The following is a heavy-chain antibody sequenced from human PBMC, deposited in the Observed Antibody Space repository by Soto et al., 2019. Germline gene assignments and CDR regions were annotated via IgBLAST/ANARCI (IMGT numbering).Heavy chain of an antibody. V-gene: IGHV3-48*02. CDR3: ARGQWLQDY. J-gene: IGHJ4*02. CDR1: GXTXXXYS. CDR2: ITTDGSSR. Sequence: EVQLXXXXXGLVQPGGSLRLSCAASGXTXXXYSMSWVRQAPGKGLEWVSFITTDGSSRYYADSVKGRFTISRDNGKNSLYLQMNSLRDEDTALYYCARGQWLQDYWGRGTLVTVSS. D-gene: IGHD6-19*01.